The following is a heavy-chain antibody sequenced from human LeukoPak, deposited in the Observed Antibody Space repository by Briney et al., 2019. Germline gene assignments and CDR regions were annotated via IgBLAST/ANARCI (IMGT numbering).Heavy chain of an antibody. D-gene: IGHD3-9*01. CDR2: IYYSGST. J-gene: IGHJ4*02. CDR1: GGSISSYY. CDR3: ARGRALRYFDLRY. V-gene: IGHV4-59*12. Sequence: SETLSLTCTVSGGSISSYYWSWIRQPPGKGLEWIGYIYYSGSTNYNPSLKSRVTISVDTSKNQFSLKLSSVTAADTAVYYCARGRALRYFDLRYWGQGTLVTVSS.